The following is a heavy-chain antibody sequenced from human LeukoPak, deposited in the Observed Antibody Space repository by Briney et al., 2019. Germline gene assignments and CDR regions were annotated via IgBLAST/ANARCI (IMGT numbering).Heavy chain of an antibody. J-gene: IGHJ3*02. Sequence: SETLSLTCTVSGGSISSYYWSWIRQPPGKGLEWIGYIYYSGSTNYNPSLKSRVTISVDTSKNQFSLKLSSVTAADTAVYYCAAAACKDGDDAFDIWGQGTMVTVSS. D-gene: IGHD5-24*01. CDR3: AAAACKDGDDAFDI. V-gene: IGHV4-59*08. CDR2: IYYSGST. CDR1: GGSISSYY.